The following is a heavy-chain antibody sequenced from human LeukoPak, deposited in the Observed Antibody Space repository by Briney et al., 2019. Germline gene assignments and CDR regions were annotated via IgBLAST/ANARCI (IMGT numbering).Heavy chain of an antibody. J-gene: IGHJ3*02. Sequence: GGSLRFSCAASGFTFSSYSMNWVRQAPGKGLEWVSSISSSSSYIYYADSVKGRFTISRDNAKNSLYLQMNSLRAEDTAIYYCAREGYGGTSDAFDIWGQGTMVTVSS. CDR1: GFTFSSYS. CDR2: ISSSSSYI. V-gene: IGHV3-21*01. D-gene: IGHD4-23*01. CDR3: AREGYGGTSDAFDI.